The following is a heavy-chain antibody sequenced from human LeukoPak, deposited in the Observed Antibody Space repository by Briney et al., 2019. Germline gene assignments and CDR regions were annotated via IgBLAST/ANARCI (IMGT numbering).Heavy chain of an antibody. CDR2: ISNDGGGT. CDR1: GFIFNNYG. J-gene: IGHJ5*02. D-gene: IGHD3-22*01. Sequence: GVSLRLSCAASGFIFNNYGLIWVRQAPGKGLEWVSAISNDGGGTNYADFVKGRFTISRDNSKNTLFLQMNSLRAEDTALYYCAKGSSGYFVDLWGQGTLVTVSS. V-gene: IGHV3-23*01. CDR3: AKGSSGYFVDL.